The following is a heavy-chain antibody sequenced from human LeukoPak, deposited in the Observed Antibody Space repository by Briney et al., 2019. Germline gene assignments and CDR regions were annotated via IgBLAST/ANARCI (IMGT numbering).Heavy chain of an antibody. J-gene: IGHJ4*02. D-gene: IGHD7-27*01. V-gene: IGHV4-39*02. Sequence: SETLSLTCTVSGGSISSSSYYWGWIRQPPGKGLEWIGSIYYSGSTYYNPSLKSRVTISVDTSKNQFSLKLSSVTAADTAVYYCARDHAELGIFSYWGQGTLVTVSS. CDR1: GGSISSSSYY. CDR2: IYYSGST. CDR3: ARDHAELGIFSY.